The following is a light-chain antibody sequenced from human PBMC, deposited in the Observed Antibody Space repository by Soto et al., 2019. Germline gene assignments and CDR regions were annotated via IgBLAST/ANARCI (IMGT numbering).Light chain of an antibody. CDR3: ATWDDSLNARGV. CDR2: NNN. Sequence: QSVLTQPPSASGTPGQRVTISCSGSRSNIGNNAVSWYQQFPGTAPKLLIYNNNQRPSGVPDRFSGSKSGTSASLAISGLQSEDDADYYCATWDDSLNARGVFGGGTQLTVL. V-gene: IGLV1-44*01. J-gene: IGLJ3*02. CDR1: RSNIGNNA.